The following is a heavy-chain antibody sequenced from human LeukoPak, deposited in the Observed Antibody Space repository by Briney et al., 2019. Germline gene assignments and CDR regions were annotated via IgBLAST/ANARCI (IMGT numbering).Heavy chain of an antibody. V-gene: IGHV4-59*01. CDR1: GGSISSYY. D-gene: IGHD4-17*01. CDR3: ARAPTVNNYYYGMDV. J-gene: IGHJ6*02. Sequence: PSETLSLTCTVSGGSISSYYWSWIRQPPGKGLEWIGYIYYSGSTNYNPSLKSRVTMSVDTSKKQFSLKLSSVTAADTAVYFCARAPTVNNYYYGMDVWGQGTTVTVSS. CDR2: IYYSGST.